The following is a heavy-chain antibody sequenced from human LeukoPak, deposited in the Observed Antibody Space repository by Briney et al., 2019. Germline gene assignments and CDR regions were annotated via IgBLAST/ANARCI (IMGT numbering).Heavy chain of an antibody. CDR2: FDPEDGET. D-gene: IGHD4-17*01. J-gene: IGHJ4*02. V-gene: IGHV1-24*01. CDR3: ATGTPTVTTMGFDY. Sequence: ASVKVSCKVSGYTLTELSMHWERQAPGKGLEWMGGFDPEDGETIYAQKFQGRVTMTEDTSTDTAYMELSSLRSEDTAVYYCATGTPTVTTMGFDYWGQGTLVTVSS. CDR1: GYTLTELS.